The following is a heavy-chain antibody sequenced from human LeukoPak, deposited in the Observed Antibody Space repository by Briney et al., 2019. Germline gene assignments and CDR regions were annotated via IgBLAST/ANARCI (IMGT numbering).Heavy chain of an antibody. D-gene: IGHD4-17*01. CDR3: ARGPTTVTRAFDY. J-gene: IGHJ4*02. V-gene: IGHV4-4*07. CDR1: GGSFSIYH. CDR2: IYTSGST. Sequence: SETLSLTCTASGGSFSIYHWSWIRQPAGKGLEWIGRIYTSGSTNYNPSLKSRVTMSVDTSKNQFSLNLNSVTAADTAVYYCARGPTTVTRAFDYWGQGTLVTVSS.